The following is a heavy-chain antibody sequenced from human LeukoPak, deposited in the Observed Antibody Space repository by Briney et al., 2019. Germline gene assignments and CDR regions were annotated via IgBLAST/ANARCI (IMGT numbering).Heavy chain of an antibody. Sequence: GGSLRLSCAASGFTFSSYAMSWVRQAPGKGLEWVSAISGSGGSTYYADSVKGRFTISRDNSKNTLYLQMNSLRAKDTAVYYCAKSGGWSKAYYFDYWGQGTLVTVSS. J-gene: IGHJ4*02. CDR2: ISGSGGST. CDR1: GFTFSSYA. D-gene: IGHD6-19*01. CDR3: AKSGGWSKAYYFDY. V-gene: IGHV3-23*01.